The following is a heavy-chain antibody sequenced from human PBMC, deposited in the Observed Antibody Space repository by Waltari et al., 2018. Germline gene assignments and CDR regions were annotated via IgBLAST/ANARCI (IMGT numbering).Heavy chain of an antibody. CDR1: GFTFSSYA. J-gene: IGHJ3*02. V-gene: IGHV3-23*03. CDR2: IYSGGST. D-gene: IGHD2-2*01. Sequence: EVQLLESGGGLVQPGGSLRLSCAASGFTFSSYAMSWVRQAPGKGLECVSVIYSGGSTYYADSVKGRFTISRDNSKNTLYLQMNSLRAEDTAVYYCAKDSTSLDAFDIWGQGTMVTVSS. CDR3: AKDSTSLDAFDI.